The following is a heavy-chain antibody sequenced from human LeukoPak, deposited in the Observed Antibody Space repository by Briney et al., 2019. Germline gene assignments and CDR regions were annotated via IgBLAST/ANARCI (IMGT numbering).Heavy chain of an antibody. D-gene: IGHD3-22*01. Sequence: ASVKVSCKASGYTFTSYYMHWVRQAPGQGLEWMGRIIPILGIANYAQKFQGRVTITADKSTSTAYMELSSLRSEDTAVYYCARAHQFSSDYYYYGMDVWGQRTTVTVSS. CDR2: IIPILGIA. CDR3: ARAHQFSSDYYYYGMDV. V-gene: IGHV1-69*04. CDR1: GYTFTSYY. J-gene: IGHJ6*02.